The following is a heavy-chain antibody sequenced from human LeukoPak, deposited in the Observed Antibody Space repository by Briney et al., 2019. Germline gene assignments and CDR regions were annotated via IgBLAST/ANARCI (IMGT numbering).Heavy chain of an antibody. J-gene: IGHJ4*02. V-gene: IGHV3-33*01. CDR2: IWYDGSNK. D-gene: IGHD3-10*01. CDR1: GFTFSSYG. Sequence: GGSLRLSCAASGFTFSSYGMHWVRQAPGKGLEWVAVIWYDGSNKYYADSVKGRFTISRDNSKNTLYLQMNSLRAEDTAVYYCARERFGEKMGVFGYWGQGTLVTVSS. CDR3: ARERFGEKMGVFGY.